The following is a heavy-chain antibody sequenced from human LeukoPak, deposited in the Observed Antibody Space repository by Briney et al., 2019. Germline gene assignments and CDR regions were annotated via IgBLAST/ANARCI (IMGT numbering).Heavy chain of an antibody. CDR2: IIPILGIA. Sequence: SVKVSCKASGCTFSSYTISWVRQAPGQGLEWMGRIIPILGIANYAQTFQGRVTITADKSTSTAYMELSSLKAEDTAVYYCARVSCSSTSCYTGWFDPWGQGTLVTVSS. D-gene: IGHD2-2*02. CDR1: GCTFSSYT. CDR3: ARVSCSSTSCYTGWFDP. V-gene: IGHV1-69*02. J-gene: IGHJ5*02.